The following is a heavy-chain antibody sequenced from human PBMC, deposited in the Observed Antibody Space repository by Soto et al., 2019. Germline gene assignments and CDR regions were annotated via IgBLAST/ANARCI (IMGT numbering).Heavy chain of an antibody. V-gene: IGHV4-30-2*02. Sequence: TLYINAANSCFSIISAGYSWSWIRQPPGKGLEWIGYIYHSGSTYYNPSLKSRVTISVDRSKNQFSLKLSSVTAADTAVYYCARRYGSAFDIWGQGTMVT. CDR2: IYHSGST. CDR3: ARRYGSAFDI. CDR1: CFSIISAGYS. D-gene: IGHD3-10*01. J-gene: IGHJ3*02.